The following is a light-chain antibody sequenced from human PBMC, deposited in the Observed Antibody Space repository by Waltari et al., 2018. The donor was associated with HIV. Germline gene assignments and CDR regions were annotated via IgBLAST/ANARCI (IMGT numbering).Light chain of an antibody. Sequence: QSALTQPASVSGSPGQSITVSCTGDVETYDLVSWYQVHPGRAPKLIIHDVTKRPSGVSSRFSAAKSGNTASLRISGLGAEDESLYYCCTFSGRSSTWVFGGGTQVTVL. CDR1: DVETYDL. V-gene: IGLV2-23*02. J-gene: IGLJ3*02. CDR3: CTFSGRSSTWV. CDR2: DVT.